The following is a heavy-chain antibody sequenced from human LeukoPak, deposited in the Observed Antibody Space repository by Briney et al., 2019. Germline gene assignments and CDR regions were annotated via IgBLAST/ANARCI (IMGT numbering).Heavy chain of an antibody. CDR1: GYTFTSYY. Sequence: ASVKVSCKASGYTFTSYYMHWVRQAPGQGLEWMGIINPSGGSTSYAQKFQGRVTMTRDMSTSTVYMELSSLRSEDTAVYYCARAPKEDYMDVWGKGTTVTVSS. CDR3: ARAPKEDYMDV. J-gene: IGHJ6*03. CDR2: INPSGGST. V-gene: IGHV1-46*01.